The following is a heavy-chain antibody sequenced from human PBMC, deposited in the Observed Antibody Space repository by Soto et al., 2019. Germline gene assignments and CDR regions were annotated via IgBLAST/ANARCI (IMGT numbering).Heavy chain of an antibody. Sequence: PSETLSLTCAVSGGSISSGGYSWSWIRQPPGKGLEWIGYIYHSGSTYYNPSLKSRVTISVDRSKNQFSLKLSSVTAADTAVYYCARGGGSYGSGSLYGMDVWGQGTTVTVSS. CDR2: IYHSGST. CDR1: GGSISSGGYS. CDR3: ARGGGSYGSGSLYGMDV. J-gene: IGHJ6*02. D-gene: IGHD3-10*01. V-gene: IGHV4-30-2*01.